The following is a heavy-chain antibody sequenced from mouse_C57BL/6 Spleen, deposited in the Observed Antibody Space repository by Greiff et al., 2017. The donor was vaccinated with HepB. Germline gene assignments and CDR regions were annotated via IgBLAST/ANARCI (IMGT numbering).Heavy chain of an antibody. J-gene: IGHJ1*03. D-gene: IGHD2-1*01. V-gene: IGHV14-3*01. CDR1: GFNIKNPY. Sequence: VQLQQSVAELVRPGASVKLSCTASGFNIKNPYMHWVKQRPEQGLEWIGRIDPANGNTKYAPKFQGKATITADTSSNTAYLQLSSLTSEDTAIYYCARGNHWYFDVWGTGTTVTVSS. CDR3: ARGNHWYFDV. CDR2: IDPANGNT.